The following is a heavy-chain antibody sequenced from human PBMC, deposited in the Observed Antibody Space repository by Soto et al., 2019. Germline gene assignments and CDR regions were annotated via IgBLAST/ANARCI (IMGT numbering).Heavy chain of an antibody. V-gene: IGHV4-34*01. J-gene: IGHJ4*02. Sequence: PSETLSLTCAVYGGSFSGYYWSWIRQPPGKGLEWIGEINHSGSTNYNPSLKSRVTISVDTSKNQFSLKLSSVTAADTAVYYCARDPTYYYDSSGSEGGYWGQGTLVTVSS. CDR3: ARDPTYYYDSSGSEGGY. D-gene: IGHD3-22*01. CDR1: GGSFSGYY. CDR2: INHSGST.